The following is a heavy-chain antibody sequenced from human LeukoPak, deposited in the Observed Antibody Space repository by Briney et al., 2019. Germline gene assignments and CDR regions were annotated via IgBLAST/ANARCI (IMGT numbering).Heavy chain of an antibody. Sequence: PSETLSLTCTVSGGSISSYYWSWIRQPPGKGLEWIGYIYYSGSTNYNPSLKSRVTISVDTSKNQFSLKLSSVTAADTAVYYYAGRTNYGDYPIDYWGQGTLVTVSS. CDR2: IYYSGST. J-gene: IGHJ4*02. D-gene: IGHD4-17*01. V-gene: IGHV4-59*01. CDR1: GGSISSYY. CDR3: AGRTNYGDYPIDY.